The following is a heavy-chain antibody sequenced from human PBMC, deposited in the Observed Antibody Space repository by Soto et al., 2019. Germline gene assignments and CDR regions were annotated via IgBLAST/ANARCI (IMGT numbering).Heavy chain of an antibody. CDR2: ISAYNGNT. CDR1: GYTFTSYG. CDR3: AREFVVVPAAISPWLDP. D-gene: IGHD2-2*01. Sequence: ASVNGSCKASGYTFTSYGISWVRQAPGQGLEWMGWISAYNGNTNYAQKLQGRVTMTTDTSTSTAYMELRSLRSDDTAVYYCAREFVVVPAAISPWLDPWGQGTLVTVSS. V-gene: IGHV1-18*04. J-gene: IGHJ5*02.